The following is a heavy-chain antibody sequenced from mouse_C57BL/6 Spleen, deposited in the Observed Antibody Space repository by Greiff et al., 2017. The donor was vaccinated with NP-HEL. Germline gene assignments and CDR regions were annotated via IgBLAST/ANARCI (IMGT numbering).Heavy chain of an antibody. Sequence: VQLQQSGAELARPGASVKLSCKASGYTFTSYGISWVKQRTGQGLEWIGEIYPRSGNTYYNEKFKGKATLTADTSSSTAYMELRSLTSEDSAVYFGARPDYGGYYYAMDYWGQGTSVTVSS. V-gene: IGHV1-81*01. CDR2: IYPRSGNT. CDR3: ARPDYGGYYYAMDY. CDR1: GYTFTSYG. J-gene: IGHJ4*01. D-gene: IGHD1-1*01.